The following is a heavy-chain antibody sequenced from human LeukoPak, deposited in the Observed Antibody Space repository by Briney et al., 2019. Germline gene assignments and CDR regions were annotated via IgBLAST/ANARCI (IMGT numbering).Heavy chain of an antibody. CDR3: ARVQYTAMSAFDY. CDR1: GYTFTSYG. V-gene: IGHV1-2*02. CDR2: INPNSGGT. J-gene: IGHJ4*02. D-gene: IGHD5-18*01. Sequence: ASVKVSCKASGYTFTSYGISWVRQAPGQGLEWMGWINPNSGGTNYAQKFQGRVTMTRDTSISTAYMELSRLRSDDTAVYYCARVQYTAMSAFDYWGQGTLVTVSS.